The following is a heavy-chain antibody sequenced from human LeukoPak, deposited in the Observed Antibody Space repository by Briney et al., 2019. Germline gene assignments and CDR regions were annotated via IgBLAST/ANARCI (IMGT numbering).Heavy chain of an antibody. CDR2: IIPIFGTA. J-gene: IGHJ3*02. V-gene: IGHV1-69*13. CDR1: GGTFSSYA. D-gene: IGHD5-24*01. Sequence: SVKVSCKASGGTFSSYAISWVRQAPGQGLEWMGGIIPIFGTANYAQKFQGRVTITADESTSTAYMELRSLRSDDTAVYYCARGRWLQFHDAFDIWGQGTMVTVSS. CDR3: ARGRWLQFHDAFDI.